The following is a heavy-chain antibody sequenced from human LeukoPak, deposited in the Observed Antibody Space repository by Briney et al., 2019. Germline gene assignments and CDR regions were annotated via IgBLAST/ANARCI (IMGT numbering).Heavy chain of an antibody. V-gene: IGHV3-7*03. Sequence: GGSLRLSCAASGFTLSKHWMTWVRQVPGRGPEWVANVNRDGSETYYLDSVKGRFTISKDNAKNSLYLQMNSLRAEDTALYHCARNNGMDVWGQGTTVIVSS. CDR1: GFTLSKHW. J-gene: IGHJ6*02. CDR3: ARNNGMDV. CDR2: VNRDGSET.